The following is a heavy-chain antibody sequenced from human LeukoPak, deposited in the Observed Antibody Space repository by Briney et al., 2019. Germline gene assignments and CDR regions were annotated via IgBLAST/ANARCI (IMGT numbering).Heavy chain of an antibody. CDR2: IWYDGSNK. V-gene: IGHV3-33*01. CDR1: GFTFSSYG. J-gene: IGHJ4*02. CDR3: ARAPSRITAAGSD. Sequence: GRSLRLSCAASGFTFSSYGMHWVRQAPGKGLEWVAVIWYDGSNKYYADSVKGRFTISRDNSNNTLYLQMDSLRAEDTAVYYCARAPSRITAAGSDWGQGTLVTVSS. D-gene: IGHD6-13*01.